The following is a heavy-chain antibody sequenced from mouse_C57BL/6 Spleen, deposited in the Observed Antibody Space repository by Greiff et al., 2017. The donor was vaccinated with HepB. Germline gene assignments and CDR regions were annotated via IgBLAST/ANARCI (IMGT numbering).Heavy chain of an antibody. CDR1: GYTFTSYT. V-gene: IGHV1-4*01. CDR3: ARTHEG. Sequence: VQLQQSGAELARPGASVKMSCKASGYTFTSYTMHWVKQRPGQGLEWIGYINPSSGYTKYNQKFKDKATLTADKSSSTAYMQLSILTSEDLAFYYFARTHEGWGQGTTLTVAA. CDR2: INPSSGYT. J-gene: IGHJ2*01.